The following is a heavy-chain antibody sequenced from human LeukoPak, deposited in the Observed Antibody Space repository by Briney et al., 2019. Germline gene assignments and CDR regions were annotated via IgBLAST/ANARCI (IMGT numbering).Heavy chain of an antibody. D-gene: IGHD2-2*01. J-gene: IGHJ4*02. CDR1: GFTFSAYA. Sequence: GGSLRLSCAASGFTFSAYAMNWVRQAPGKGLEWVSVISGSGGSTYYADSVKGRFTISRDNSKNTLYLQMNSLRAEDTAVYYCAKDFVVVPARYFDCWSQGTLVTVSS. CDR2: ISGSGGST. V-gene: IGHV3-23*01. CDR3: AKDFVVVPARYFDC.